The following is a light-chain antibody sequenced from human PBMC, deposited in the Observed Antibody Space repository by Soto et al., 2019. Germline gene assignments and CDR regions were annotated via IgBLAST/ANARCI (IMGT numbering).Light chain of an antibody. J-gene: IGKJ4*01. CDR1: QSVSSY. CDR3: QQYDTSPLT. CDR2: DAS. Sequence: EIVLTQSPATLSLSPGERATVSCRASQSVSSYLAWYQQKPGQAPRLLIYDASNRATGIPARFSGSGSGTEFALTISSLQSEDFAVYFCQQYDTSPLTFGGGTKVDIK. V-gene: IGKV3-11*01.